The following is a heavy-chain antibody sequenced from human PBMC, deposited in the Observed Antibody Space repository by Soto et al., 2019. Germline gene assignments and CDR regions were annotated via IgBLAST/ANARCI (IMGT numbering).Heavy chain of an antibody. Sequence: PSETLSLTCAVYGGSFSGYYWSWIRQPPGKGLEWVGEINHSGSTNYNPSLKSHDAISVDTSKTQFSLKLSSVTAADTAVYYCARGPDIVVVVAASPGGWFDPWGQGTLVTVSS. V-gene: IGHV4-34*01. J-gene: IGHJ5*02. CDR2: INHSGST. CDR1: GGSFSGYY. D-gene: IGHD2-15*01. CDR3: ARGPDIVVVVAASPGGWFDP.